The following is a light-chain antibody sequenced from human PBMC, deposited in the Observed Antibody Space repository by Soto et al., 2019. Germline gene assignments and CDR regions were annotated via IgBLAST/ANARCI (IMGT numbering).Light chain of an antibody. CDR1: SSNIGRNA. Sequence: QSVLTQPTSASGTPGQRVTVSCSGSSSNIGRNAVNWYQHLPGTAPKLLIYSNDQRPSGVPDRFSGSESGTSASLAISGLQSEDEADYYCAAWDDSLNGWVFGGGTKLTVL. J-gene: IGLJ3*02. V-gene: IGLV1-44*01. CDR3: AAWDDSLNGWV. CDR2: SND.